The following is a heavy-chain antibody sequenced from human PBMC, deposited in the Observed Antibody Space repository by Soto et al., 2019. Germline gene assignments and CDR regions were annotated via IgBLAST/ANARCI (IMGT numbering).Heavy chain of an antibody. J-gene: IGHJ5*02. CDR2: IYPGDSDT. D-gene: IGHD6-25*01. CDR3: ARRGGEDWFDP. CDR1: GYSLTSYW. V-gene: IGHV5-51*01. Sequence: PGESPKIPCQGSGYSLTSYWIGWVRQMPGKGLEWMGIIYPGDSDTRYSPPFQGQVTTSADKSISTAYLQWSSLKASDTAMYYCARRGGEDWFDPWGQGTLATVSS.